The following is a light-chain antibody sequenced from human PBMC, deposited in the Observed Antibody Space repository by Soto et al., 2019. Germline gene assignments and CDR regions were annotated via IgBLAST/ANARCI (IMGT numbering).Light chain of an antibody. CDR3: QQYGSSPPYT. J-gene: IGKJ2*01. CDR2: GAS. CDR1: QTVSSIY. V-gene: IGKV3-20*01. Sequence: EIVLTQSPGTLSLSPGDRATLSCRASQTVSSIYLAWYQHRPGQAPRLLIYGASSRATGIPDRFSGSGSGTDFTLTISRLEPEDFAVYYCQQYGSSPPYTCGQGTKLEIK.